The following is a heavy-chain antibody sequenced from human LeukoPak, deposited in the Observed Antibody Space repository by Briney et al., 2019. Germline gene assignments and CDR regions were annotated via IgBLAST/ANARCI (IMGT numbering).Heavy chain of an antibody. V-gene: IGHV3-66*01. CDR1: GFTFSNAW. Sequence: PGGSLRLSCAASGFTFSNAWMSWVRQAPGKGLEWVSVIYSGGSTYYADSVKGRFTISRDNSKNTLYLQMNSLRAEDTAVYYCARGWSARGSDAFDIWGQGTMVTVSS. CDR3: ARGWSARGSDAFDI. D-gene: IGHD3-3*01. J-gene: IGHJ3*02. CDR2: IYSGGST.